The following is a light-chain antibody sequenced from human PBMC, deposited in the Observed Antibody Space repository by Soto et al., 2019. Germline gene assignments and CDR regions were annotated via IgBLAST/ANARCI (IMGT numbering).Light chain of an antibody. CDR3: QSYDSSLSVV. V-gene: IGLV1-40*01. CDR1: SSNIGAGYD. J-gene: IGLJ2*01. CDR2: GNS. Sequence: QSVLTQPPSVSGAPGQRVTISCTGSSSNIGAGYDVHWYQQLPGTAPKLLIYGNSHPPSGVPDRFSGSKSGISASLAITGLQAEDEADYYCQSYDSSLSVVFGGGTKLTVL.